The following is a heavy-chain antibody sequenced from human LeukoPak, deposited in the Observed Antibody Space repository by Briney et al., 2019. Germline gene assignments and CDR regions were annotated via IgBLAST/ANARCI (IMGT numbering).Heavy chain of an antibody. D-gene: IGHD1-26*01. Sequence: GGSLRLSCAASGFTFSSYAMSWVRQAPGKGLEWVSAISGSGGSTYYADSVKGRFTISRDNSKNTLYLQMNSLRAEDTAVYYCAKDDGSYPYYYYYGMDVWGQGTTVTVSS. CDR2: ISGSGGST. J-gene: IGHJ6*02. CDR3: AKDDGSYPYYYYYGMDV. V-gene: IGHV3-23*01. CDR1: GFTFSSYA.